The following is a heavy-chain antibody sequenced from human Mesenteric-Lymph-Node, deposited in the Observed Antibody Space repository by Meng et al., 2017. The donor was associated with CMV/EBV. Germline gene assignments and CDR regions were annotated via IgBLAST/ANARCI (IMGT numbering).Heavy chain of an antibody. CDR1: GGSFSNYF. CDR3: ARGSPYGGYYYYAMDV. Sequence: GSLRLSCAVYGGSFSNYFWSWIRQPPGKGLEWIGEINHSGGTNYNPSLKSRVTISRDTSKNDFSLKLLSVTAADTAVYYCARGSPYGGYYYYAMDVWGQGTTVTVSS. V-gene: IGHV4-34*01. CDR2: INHSGGT. J-gene: IGHJ6*02. D-gene: IGHD3-16*01.